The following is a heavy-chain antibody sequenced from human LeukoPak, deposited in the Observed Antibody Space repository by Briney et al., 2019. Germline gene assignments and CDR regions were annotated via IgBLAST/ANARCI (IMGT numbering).Heavy chain of an antibody. D-gene: IGHD2-15*01. J-gene: IGHJ4*02. CDR1: GLSLSTSGVG. CDR2: IYWDDDK. V-gene: IGHV2-5*02. CDR3: AYSQRIAYCSGGSCYHFDY. Sequence: SGPTLVNPTQTLTLTCTFSGLSLSTSGVGVGWIRQPPGKAPKWLALIYWDDDKRYSPSLKTRLTITKDTSKNQVVLTMTNMDPVDTATYYCAYSQRIAYCSGGSCYHFDYWGQGTLVTVSS.